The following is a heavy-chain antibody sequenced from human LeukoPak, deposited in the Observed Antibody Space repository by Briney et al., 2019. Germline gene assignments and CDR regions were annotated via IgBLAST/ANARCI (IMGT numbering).Heavy chain of an antibody. V-gene: IGHV1-69*05. D-gene: IGHD2-2*01. CDR2: IIPIFGTA. CDR3: ARDLFPTYCSSTSCYRQHYYYYYMDV. Sequence: ASVKVSCKASGGTFSSYAISWVRQAPGQGLEWVGRIIPIFGTANYAQKFQGRVTITTDEPTSTAYMELSSLRSEDTAVYYCARDLFPTYCSSTSCYRQHYYYYYMDVWGKGTTVTVSS. J-gene: IGHJ6*03. CDR1: GGTFSSYA.